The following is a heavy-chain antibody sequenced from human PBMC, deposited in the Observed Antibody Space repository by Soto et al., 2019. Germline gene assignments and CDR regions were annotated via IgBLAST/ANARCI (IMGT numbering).Heavy chain of an antibody. CDR2: ISSSGSYT. CDR3: ARVWRTQYSTSWGYYFDS. V-gene: IGHV3-11*06. J-gene: IGHJ4*02. Sequence: GGSLRLSCTASGFTFSDYYMTWIRQAPGKRLEWISKISSSGSYTNYADSVKGRFTISRDNAKNSLYLQMNRLRAEETALYYCARVWRTQYSTSWGYYFDSWGQGTPVTVSS. CDR1: GFTFSDYY. D-gene: IGHD6-6*01.